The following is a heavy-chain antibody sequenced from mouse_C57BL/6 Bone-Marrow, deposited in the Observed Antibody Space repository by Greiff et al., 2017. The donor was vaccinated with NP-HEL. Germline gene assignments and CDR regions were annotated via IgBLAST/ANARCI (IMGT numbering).Heavy chain of an antibody. CDR1: GYTFTDYE. Sequence: QVQLQQSGAELVRPGASVTLSCKASGYTFTDYEMHWVKQTPVHGLEWIGAIDPETGGTAYNQKFKGKAILTADKSSSTAYMELRSLTSEDSAVYYCTRGGYGRFRYYFDYWGQGTTLTVSS. V-gene: IGHV1-15*01. CDR3: TRGGYGRFRYYFDY. CDR2: IDPETGGT. J-gene: IGHJ2*01. D-gene: IGHD2-10*02.